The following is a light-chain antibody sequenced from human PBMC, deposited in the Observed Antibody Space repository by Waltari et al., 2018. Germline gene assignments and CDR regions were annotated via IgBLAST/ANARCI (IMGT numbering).Light chain of an antibody. CDR2: AAS. V-gene: IGKV3-20*01. Sequence: EVVLTQSPGTLSLSPGERATLSCRASQSVSKYLAWYQQRPGQAPRLLIYAASTRATGIPDRFSGSGSGTDFSLTISRLEPEDFAVYYCQNHECLPATFGQGTKVEIK. CDR1: QSVSKY. CDR3: QNHECLPAT. J-gene: IGKJ1*01.